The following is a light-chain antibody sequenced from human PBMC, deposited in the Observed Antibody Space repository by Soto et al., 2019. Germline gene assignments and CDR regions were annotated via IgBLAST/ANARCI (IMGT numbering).Light chain of an antibody. Sequence: ESVLTQSPGTLSLSPCETATLSCRASQTIGSNYLAWYQQKPGQAPRLLVYGASNRATGIPDRFSGSGSGTDFTLTISRLEPEDFAVYYCQQYGISHITFGQGTRLEIK. J-gene: IGKJ5*01. CDR2: GAS. CDR3: QQYGISHIT. CDR1: QTIGSNY. V-gene: IGKV3-20*01.